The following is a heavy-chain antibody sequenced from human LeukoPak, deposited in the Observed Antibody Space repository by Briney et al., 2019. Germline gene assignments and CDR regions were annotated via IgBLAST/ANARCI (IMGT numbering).Heavy chain of an antibody. Sequence: PSQTLSLTCTVSGGSISSGSYYWSWIQQPAGKGLEWIGRIYTSGSTNYNPSLKSRVTISVDTSKNQFSLKLSSVTAADTAVYYCAREVTLLYTAMVTGYFDYWGQGTLVTVSS. CDR1: GGSISSGSYY. V-gene: IGHV4-61*02. CDR2: IYTSGST. D-gene: IGHD5-18*01. CDR3: AREVTLLYTAMVTGYFDY. J-gene: IGHJ4*02.